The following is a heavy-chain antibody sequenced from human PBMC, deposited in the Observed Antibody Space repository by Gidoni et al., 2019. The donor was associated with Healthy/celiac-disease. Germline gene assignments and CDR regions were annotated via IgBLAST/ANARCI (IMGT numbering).Heavy chain of an antibody. D-gene: IGHD1-1*01. Sequence: QVQLVEAGGDVVQTGRSLRLSCATSGFIFITCGMHWVRQAPGKGLEWVAIIWHDRNKKYYSYSAKGRFTISRDNSKNTLYLQMDSLRAEDTAVYYCTRECSTSTFGAPQLDYWGQGTRVIVSS. J-gene: IGHJ4*02. CDR2: IWHDRNKK. CDR1: GFIFITCG. CDR3: TRECSTSTFGAPQLDY. V-gene: IGHV3-33*01.